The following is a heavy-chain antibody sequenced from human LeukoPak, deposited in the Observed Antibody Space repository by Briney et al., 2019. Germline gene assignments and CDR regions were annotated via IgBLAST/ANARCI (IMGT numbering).Heavy chain of an antibody. Sequence: PGGSLRLSCAASGFTFSNYWMTWVRQAPGKGLEWVANIKQDGSEKYYVDSVKGRFTISRDNPKNSLYLQMNSLRAEDTAMYFCASHSVGVLPIATFDYWGQGTLVTVSS. CDR3: ASHSVGVLPIATFDY. CDR1: GFTFSNYW. V-gene: IGHV3-7*01. J-gene: IGHJ4*02. D-gene: IGHD2-2*01. CDR2: IKQDGSEK.